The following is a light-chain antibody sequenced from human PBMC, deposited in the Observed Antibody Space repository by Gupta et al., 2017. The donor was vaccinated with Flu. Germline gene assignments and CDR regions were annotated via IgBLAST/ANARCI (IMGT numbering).Light chain of an antibody. CDR2: ENN. CDR3: GTWDSSLRAWV. V-gene: IGLV1-51*02. J-gene: IGLJ3*02. Sequence: SSSNIENNYVSWYQQLPGTAPKLLIYENNKQPSGIPDRFSGSKSDTSATLGITGLQTGDEADYYCGTWDSSLRAWVFGGGTKLTVL. CDR1: SSNIENNY.